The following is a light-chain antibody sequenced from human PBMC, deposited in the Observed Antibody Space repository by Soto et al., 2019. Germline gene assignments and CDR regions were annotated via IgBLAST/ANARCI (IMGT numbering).Light chain of an antibody. V-gene: IGKV3-20*01. CDR3: QHYGSLVLT. CDR1: QSVSSTY. J-gene: IGKJ4*01. Sequence: EIVLTQSPGTLSLSPGERATLSCRASQSVSSTYLAWYQQKPGQAPRLLIYGASSRATGIPDRFSGSGSGSDFTLTISRLEPDDFAVYYCQHYGSLVLTFGGGTKVDIK. CDR2: GAS.